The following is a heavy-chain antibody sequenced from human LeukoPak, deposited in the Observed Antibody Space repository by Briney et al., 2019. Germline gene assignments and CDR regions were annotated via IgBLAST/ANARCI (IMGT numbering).Heavy chain of an antibody. V-gene: IGHV3-23*01. CDR3: AKDRGLVVTPSGY. CDR1: GFTFSSYA. Sequence: GGSLRLSCAASGFTFSSYAMSWVRQAPGKGLEWVSAISGSGGSTYYADSVKGRFTISRGNSKNTLYLQMNSLRAEDTAVYYCAKDRGLVVTPSGYWGQGTLVTVSS. J-gene: IGHJ4*02. D-gene: IGHD3-22*01. CDR2: ISGSGGST.